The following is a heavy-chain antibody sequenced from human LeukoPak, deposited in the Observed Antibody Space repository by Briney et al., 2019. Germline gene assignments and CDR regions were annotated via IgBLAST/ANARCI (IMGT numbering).Heavy chain of an antibody. CDR2: INNDGTAT. D-gene: IGHD1-1*01. CDR1: GFTFSAHW. J-gene: IGHJ4*02. V-gene: IGHV3-74*01. CDR3: AREILEPGKTHEY. Sequence: GGSLRLSCAASGFTFSAHWMHWVGQVPGKGLVWVSRINNDGTATFFADSVKGRFTISRDNAKNTLYLQMDNLRAEDTAMYYCAREILEPGKTHEYWGQGTLVTVSS.